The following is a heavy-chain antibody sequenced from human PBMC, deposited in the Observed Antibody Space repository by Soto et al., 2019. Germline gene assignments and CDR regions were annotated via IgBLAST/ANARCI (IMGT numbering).Heavy chain of an antibody. CDR3: GRDFEVPAVISWVRYYYSGMDV. V-gene: IGHV3-66*01. CDR2: IYSGGST. CDR1: GFTVSSNY. J-gene: IGHJ6*01. Sequence: EVQLVESGGGLVQPGGSLRLSCAASGFTVSSNYMSWVRQAPGKGLEWVSVIYSGGSTYYADSVKGRFTISRDNSKNTLYLQMNSWRAEDTACYYCGRDFEVPAVISWVRYYYSGMDVGGKGTRSPSPQ. D-gene: IGHD3-10*01.